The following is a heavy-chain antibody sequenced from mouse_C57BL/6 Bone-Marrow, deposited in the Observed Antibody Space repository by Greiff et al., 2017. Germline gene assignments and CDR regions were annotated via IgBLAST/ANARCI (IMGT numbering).Heavy chain of an antibody. Sequence: EVHLVESGGGLVQPGGSLKLSCAASGFTFSDYYMYWVRQTPEKRLEWVAYISNGGGSTYYPDTVKGRFTISRDNAKNSLYLQMSRLKSADTTMYYCARHGDYYAMAYWGQGTSVTVSS. J-gene: IGHJ4*01. CDR3: ARHGDYYAMAY. CDR1: GFTFSDYY. CDR2: ISNGGGST. V-gene: IGHV5-12*01.